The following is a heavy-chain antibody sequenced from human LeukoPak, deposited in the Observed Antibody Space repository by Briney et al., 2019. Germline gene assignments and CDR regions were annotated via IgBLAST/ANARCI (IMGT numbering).Heavy chain of an antibody. CDR2: INHSGST. Sequence: SETLSLTCAVYGGSFSGYYWSWIRQPPGKGLEGIGEINHSGSTNYNPSLKSRVTISGDTSKKQFSPKLSSVTAADTAVYFCARVGYSYVINDWSRTGLGAYPTKYYYHMDVWGKGTTVTVSS. CDR1: GGSFSGYY. D-gene: IGHD5-18*01. V-gene: IGHV4-34*01. CDR3: ARVGYSYVINDWSRTGLGAYPTKYYYHMDV. J-gene: IGHJ6*03.